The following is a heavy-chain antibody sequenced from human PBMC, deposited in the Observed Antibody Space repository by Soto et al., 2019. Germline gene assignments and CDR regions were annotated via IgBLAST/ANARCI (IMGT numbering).Heavy chain of an antibody. CDR2: SIPIFGTA. J-gene: IGHJ6*02. Sequence: GASVKVSCKASGGTFNNYPITWVRQAPGQGLEWMGGSIPIFGTANYAQKFQGRVTISVGESTSTAYMELSSLRSGDTAVYYCARGRGYSGDDHYYYFDMDVWGQGTTVTVSS. D-gene: IGHD5-12*01. V-gene: IGHV1-69*13. CDR1: GGTFNNYP. CDR3: ARGRGYSGDDHYYYFDMDV.